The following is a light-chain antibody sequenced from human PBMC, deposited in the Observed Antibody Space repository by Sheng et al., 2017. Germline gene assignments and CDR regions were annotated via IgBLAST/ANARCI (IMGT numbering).Light chain of an antibody. CDR3: SSYTSSSTSWV. J-gene: IGLJ3*02. V-gene: IGLV2-14*03. CDR2: DVS. Sequence: QSALTQPASVSGSPGQSLSISCTGTSSDIGTYDFVSWYRQYPGKAPKLVIFDVSNRPSGVSNRFSGSKSGNTASLTISGLQAEDEADYYCSSYTSSSTSWVFGGGTKLTVL. CDR1: SSDIGTYDF.